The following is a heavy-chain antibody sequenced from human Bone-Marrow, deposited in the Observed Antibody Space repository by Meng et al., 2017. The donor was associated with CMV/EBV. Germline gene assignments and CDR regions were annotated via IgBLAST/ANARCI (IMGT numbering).Heavy chain of an antibody. Sequence: SETLSLTCTVSGGSISSYYWSWIRQPPGKGLEWIGYIYYSGSTNYNPSLKSRVTISVDTSKNQFSLKLSSVTAADTAVYYCARDSPDGGNSCFDYWGQG. CDR3: ARDSPDGGNSCFDY. J-gene: IGHJ4*02. CDR1: GGSISSYY. V-gene: IGHV4-59*01. CDR2: IYYSGST. D-gene: IGHD4-23*01.